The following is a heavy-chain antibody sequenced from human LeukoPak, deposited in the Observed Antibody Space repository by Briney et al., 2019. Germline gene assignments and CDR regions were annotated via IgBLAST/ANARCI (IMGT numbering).Heavy chain of an antibody. CDR1: GGSISSYY. CDR3: ARDYYGEYFQH. V-gene: IGHV4-59*08. Sequence: SETLSLTCTVSGGSISSYYWSWIRQPPGKGLEWIGYIYYSGSTNYNPSLKSRVTISVDTSKNQFSLKLSSVTAADTAVYYCARDYYGEYFQHWGQGTLVTVPS. CDR2: IYYSGST. J-gene: IGHJ1*01. D-gene: IGHD3-10*01.